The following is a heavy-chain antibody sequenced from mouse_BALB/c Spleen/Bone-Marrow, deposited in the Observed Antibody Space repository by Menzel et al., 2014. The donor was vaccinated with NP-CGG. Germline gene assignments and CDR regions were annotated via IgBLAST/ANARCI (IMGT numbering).Heavy chain of an antibody. CDR1: GFTFSSYG. Sequence: EVKLVESGGDLVKPGGSLKLSCAASGFTFSSYGMSWVRQTPDKRLEWVATISSGTYYSDSVKGRFTISRDNAKNTLYLQMSSLKSEDTAMYYCARPTTVVATGGSFDYWGQGTTLTVSS. CDR2: ISSGT. J-gene: IGHJ2*01. CDR3: ARPTTVVATGGSFDY. D-gene: IGHD1-1*01. V-gene: IGHV5-6*01.